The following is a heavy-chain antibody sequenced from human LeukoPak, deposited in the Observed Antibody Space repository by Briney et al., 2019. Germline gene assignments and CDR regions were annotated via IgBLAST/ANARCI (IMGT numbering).Heavy chain of an antibody. CDR3: ARLGVQGSWYFDY. J-gene: IGHJ4*02. CDR1: GGSISSYY. V-gene: IGHV4-4*07. CDR2: IYTSGST. D-gene: IGHD1-1*01. Sequence: SETLSLTCTVSGGSISSYYWGWIRQPPGKGLEWIGRIYTSGSTNYNPSLKSRVTMSVDTSKNQFSLKLSSVTAADTAVYYCARLGVQGSWYFDYWGQGTLVTVSS.